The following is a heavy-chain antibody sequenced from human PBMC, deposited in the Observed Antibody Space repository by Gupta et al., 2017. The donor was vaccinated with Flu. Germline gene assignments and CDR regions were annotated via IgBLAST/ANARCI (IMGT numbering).Heavy chain of an antibody. J-gene: IGHJ4*02. Sequence: MSWVRQAPGEGLEGVSAISASGISTYYADSVKGRFTSSRDNSKNTVFLQLNSLRAEDTAVYYCTPSTPGSVTYWGQGTLVTVSS. CDR2: ISASGIST. V-gene: IGHV3-23*01. CDR3: TPSTPGSVTY. D-gene: IGHD3-10*01.